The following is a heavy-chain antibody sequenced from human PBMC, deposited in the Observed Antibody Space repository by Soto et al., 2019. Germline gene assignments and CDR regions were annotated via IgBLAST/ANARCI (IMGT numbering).Heavy chain of an antibody. CDR3: AREGSVFGVVGDSYGMDV. V-gene: IGHV1-18*01. CDR2: ISAYNGNT. CDR1: GYTFTSYG. Sequence: ASVKVSCKASGYTFTSYGIRWVRHASEQGPEWMGWISAYNGNTNYPQKLQGRVTMTTDTSTSTAYMELRSLRSDDTAVYYCAREGSVFGVVGDSYGMDVWGQGTTVTVSS. J-gene: IGHJ6*02. D-gene: IGHD3-3*01.